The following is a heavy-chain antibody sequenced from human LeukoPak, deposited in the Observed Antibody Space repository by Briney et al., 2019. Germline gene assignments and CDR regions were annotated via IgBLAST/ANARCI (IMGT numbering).Heavy chain of an antibody. D-gene: IGHD6-13*01. CDR1: GGSFSGYY. CDR3: ARKSIVTAGRKPYDF. V-gene: IGHV4-34*01. Sequence: SETLSLTCAVYGGSFSGYYWSWIRQPPGKGLEWIGEIDHSGRTNSSASLKSRVTISVDMSKNQFSLRLSSVTAADTAVYYCARKSIVTAGRKPYDFWDQGTLVTVSP. CDR2: IDHSGRT. J-gene: IGHJ4*02.